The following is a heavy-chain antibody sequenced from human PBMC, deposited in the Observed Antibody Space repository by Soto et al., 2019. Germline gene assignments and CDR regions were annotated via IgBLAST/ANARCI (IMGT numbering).Heavy chain of an antibody. CDR1: GGSISSYY. Sequence: SETLSLTCTVSGGSISSYYWSWIRQPPGKGLEWIGYIYYSGSTNYNPSLKSRVTISVDTSKNQFSLKLSSVTAADTAVYYCARVRNYGDYDYWGQGTLVTVSS. J-gene: IGHJ4*02. CDR3: ARVRNYGDYDY. D-gene: IGHD4-17*01. V-gene: IGHV4-59*01. CDR2: IYYSGST.